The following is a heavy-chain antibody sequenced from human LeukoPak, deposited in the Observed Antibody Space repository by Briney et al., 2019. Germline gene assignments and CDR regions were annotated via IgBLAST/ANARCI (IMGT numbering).Heavy chain of an antibody. V-gene: IGHV3-7*01. J-gene: IGHJ4*02. D-gene: IGHD4-23*01. Sequence: GGSLRLPCAASGFTFSSYWMSWVRQAPGKGLEWVANIKQDGSEKYYVDSVKGRFTISRDNAKNSLYLQMNSLRAEDTAVYYCARAIRYYGGNSGDYWGQGTLVTVSS. CDR3: ARAIRYYGGNSGDY. CDR1: GFTFSSYW. CDR2: IKQDGSEK.